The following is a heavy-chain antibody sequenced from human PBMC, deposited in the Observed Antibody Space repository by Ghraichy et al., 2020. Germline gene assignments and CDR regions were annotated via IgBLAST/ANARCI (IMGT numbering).Heavy chain of an antibody. Sequence: GESLNISCAASGFTFSSYAMSWVRQAPGKGLEWVSAISGSGGSTYYADSVKGRFTISRDNSKNTLYLQMNSLRAEDTAVYFCAKGAKGIAAAGVDYWGQGTLVTVSS. CDR1: GFTFSSYA. CDR3: AKGAKGIAAAGVDY. V-gene: IGHV3-23*01. D-gene: IGHD6-13*01. CDR2: ISGSGGST. J-gene: IGHJ4*02.